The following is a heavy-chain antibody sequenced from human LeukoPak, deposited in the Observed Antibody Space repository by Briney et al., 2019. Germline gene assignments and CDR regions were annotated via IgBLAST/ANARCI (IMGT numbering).Heavy chain of an antibody. CDR3: ARRLYDSSGYYLDY. CDR1: GGSISSYY. V-gene: IGHV4-59*01. CDR2: IYYSGST. Sequence: SETLSLTCTVSGGSISSYYWSWIRQPPGKGLEWIGYIYYSGSTNYNPSLKSRVTISVDTSKNQFSLKLSSVTAADTAIYYCARRLYDSSGYYLDYWGQGTLVTVSS. J-gene: IGHJ4*02. D-gene: IGHD3-22*01.